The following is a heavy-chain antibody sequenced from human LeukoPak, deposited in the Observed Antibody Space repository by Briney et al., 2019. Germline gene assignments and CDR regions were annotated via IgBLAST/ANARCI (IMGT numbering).Heavy chain of an antibody. V-gene: IGHV1-2*06. CDR2: INPYSGDT. D-gene: IGHD6-13*01. Sequence: ASVKVSCKASGYTFSGYHIHWVRQAPGQGLEWMGRINPYSGDTNFAQKFQGRVTMTRDTSITTAYMDLSSLTPDDTAVYFCARDQGSLTRSWYTGYWGQGTQVTVSS. J-gene: IGHJ4*02. CDR1: GYTFSGYH. CDR3: ARDQGSLTRSWYTGY.